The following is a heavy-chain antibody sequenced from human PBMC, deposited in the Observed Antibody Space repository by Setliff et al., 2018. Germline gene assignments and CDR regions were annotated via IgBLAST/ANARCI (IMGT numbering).Heavy chain of an antibody. Sequence: PSETLSLTCTVSGGSMIGGHYYWSWIRQLPGKGLEWIAYIYYSGNTYYNPSLKSRVTISVDTSKNQFSLKINSVTAADTAVYYCARGSYYDTSGYSPDYFDYWGQGTLVTVSS. CDR1: GGSMIGGHYY. V-gene: IGHV4-31*03. J-gene: IGHJ4*02. D-gene: IGHD3-22*01. CDR2: IYYSGNT. CDR3: ARGSYYDTSGYSPDYFDY.